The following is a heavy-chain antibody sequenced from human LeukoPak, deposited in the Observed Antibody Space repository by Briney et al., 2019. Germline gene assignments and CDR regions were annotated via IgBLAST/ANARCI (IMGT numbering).Heavy chain of an antibody. CDR2: INQDGGEK. Sequence: PGGSLRLSCAASGFTFSTYWMSWVRQAPGKGLGWVANINQDGGEKHHVDSVRGRFTISRDSAKNSLYLQMNSLRADDTAVYYCGRDMDVWGQGTTVTVSS. V-gene: IGHV3-7*04. CDR1: GFTFSTYW. CDR3: GRDMDV. J-gene: IGHJ6*02.